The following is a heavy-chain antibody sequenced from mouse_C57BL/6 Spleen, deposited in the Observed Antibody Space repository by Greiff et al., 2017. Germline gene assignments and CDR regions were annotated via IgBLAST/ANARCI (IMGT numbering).Heavy chain of an antibody. Sequence: QVQLKESGPGLVAPSQRLSITCTVSGFSLTSYAISWVRQPPGKGLEWLGVIWTGGGTNYNSALNSRLSISKDNSKRQVFLKMNSLQTDDTARYYCARGYDYDGGFFAYWGQGTLVTVSA. CDR3: ARGYDYDGGFFAY. J-gene: IGHJ3*01. V-gene: IGHV2-9-1*01. CDR1: GFSLTSYA. CDR2: IWTGGGT. D-gene: IGHD2-4*01.